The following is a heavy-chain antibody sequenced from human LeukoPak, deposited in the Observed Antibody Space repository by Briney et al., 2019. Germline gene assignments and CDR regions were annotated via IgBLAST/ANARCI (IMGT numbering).Heavy chain of an antibody. J-gene: IGHJ4*02. CDR1: GFTFNTYW. V-gene: IGHV3-74*03. CDR2: VDREGTTT. Sequence: GGSLRLSCAASGFTFNTYWMHWVRQAPGKGLVWVARVDREGTTTAYADSVKGRFIISRDNSKNTLYLQMNNLRAEDTAVYYCARDSDWILFDYWGQGTPVTVSS. D-gene: IGHD2-2*03. CDR3: ARDSDWILFDY.